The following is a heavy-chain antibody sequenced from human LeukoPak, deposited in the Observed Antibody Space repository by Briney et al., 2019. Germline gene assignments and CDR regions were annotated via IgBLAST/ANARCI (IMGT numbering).Heavy chain of an antibody. CDR2: FSYDGINK. V-gene: IGHV3-30*18. D-gene: IGHD6-19*01. CDR1: GFTFSSCG. Sequence: GRSLRLSCVASGFTFSSCGMHWVRQAPGKGLEWLAVFSYDGINKHYRDSVKGRFTISRDNSKNTLSLQMDSLRAEDTGVYYCVKEADSGAYRTSDYWGQGTLVTVSS. J-gene: IGHJ4*02. CDR3: VKEADSGAYRTSDY.